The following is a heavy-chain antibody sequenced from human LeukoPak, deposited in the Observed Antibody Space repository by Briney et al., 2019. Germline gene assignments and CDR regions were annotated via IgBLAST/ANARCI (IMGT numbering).Heavy chain of an antibody. CDR3: TSFGDLNDAFDI. CDR2: FDPEDGKI. Sequence: ASVKVSCKVSGCTLNDLSMHWVRQAPGEGLEWMGGFDPEDGKIIYAQKFQGRVSMTEDTSTDTAYMELNSLRSDDTAVYYCTSFGDLNDAFDIWGQGTVVTVSS. CDR1: GCTLNDLS. V-gene: IGHV1-24*01. J-gene: IGHJ3*02. D-gene: IGHD4-17*01.